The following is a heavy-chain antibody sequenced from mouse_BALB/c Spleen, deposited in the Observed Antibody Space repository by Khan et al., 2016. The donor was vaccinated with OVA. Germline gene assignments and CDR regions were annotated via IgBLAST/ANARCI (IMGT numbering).Heavy chain of an antibody. V-gene: IGHV9-3-1*01. Sequence: QIQLVQSGPELKKPGESVQISCKASGFTFTNYGMNWVKQAPGKGLKWMGWINTYTGEPTYADDFKGRFAFSSENSASTAYMQINSLKYEDTATYFCARVEYIETMDCWGQGTSVTVSS. J-gene: IGHJ4*01. CDR1: GFTFTNYG. CDR3: ARVEYIETMDC. CDR2: INTYTGEP.